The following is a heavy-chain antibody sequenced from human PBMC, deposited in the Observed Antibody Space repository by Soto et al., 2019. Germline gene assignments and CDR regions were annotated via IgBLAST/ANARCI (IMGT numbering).Heavy chain of an antibody. CDR3: ARAQGDYVWGSYRSYWFDP. CDR1: GGSISSGGYS. D-gene: IGHD3-16*02. Sequence: QLQLQESGSGLVKPSQTLSLTCAVSGGSISSGGYSWSWMRQPPGKGLEWIGYIYHSGSTYYNPSLKSRVTISVDRSKNQFSLKLSSVTAADTAVYYCARAQGDYVWGSYRSYWFDPWGQGTLVTVSS. J-gene: IGHJ5*02. CDR2: IYHSGST. V-gene: IGHV4-30-2*01.